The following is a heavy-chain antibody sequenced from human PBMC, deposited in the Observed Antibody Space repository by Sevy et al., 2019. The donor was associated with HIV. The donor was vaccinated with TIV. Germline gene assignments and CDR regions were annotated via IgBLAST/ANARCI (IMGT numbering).Heavy chain of an antibody. CDR2: INQDGSEK. CDR1: GFTFSRYW. V-gene: IGHV3-7*01. J-gene: IGHJ4*02. D-gene: IGHD3-3*01. CDR3: ARDGVMIFGVIITGPAGY. Sequence: GGSLRLSCAASGFTFSRYWMNWVRQAPGKGLEWVANINQDGSEKYYVDSVKDRFTISRDNGKNSVYLQMNSLRAEDTAVYFCARDGVMIFGVIITGPAGYWGQGTLVTVSS.